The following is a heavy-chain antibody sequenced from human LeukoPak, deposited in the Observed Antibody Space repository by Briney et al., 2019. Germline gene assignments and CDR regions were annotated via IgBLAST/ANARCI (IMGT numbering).Heavy chain of an antibody. V-gene: IGHV4-59*08. CDR3: AGDNTILWW. CDR1: GGSISSYY. J-gene: IGHJ4*02. CDR2: IFYSGST. D-gene: IGHD2-21*01. Sequence: PSETLSLTCTVSGGSISSYYWSWIRQPPGKGLEWIGNIFYSGSTIYNPSLKSRVTIPVDTSKNQFSLKLSSVTAADTAVYYCAGDNTILWWWGQGTLVTVSS.